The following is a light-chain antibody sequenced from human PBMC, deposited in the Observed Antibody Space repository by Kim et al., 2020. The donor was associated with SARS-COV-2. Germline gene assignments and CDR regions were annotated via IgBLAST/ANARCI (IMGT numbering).Light chain of an antibody. CDR1: QSVSSY. CDR3: QQRSNWPPVT. V-gene: IGKV3-11*01. Sequence: SPGERAPLSCRASQSVSSYLAWYQQKPGQAPRLLIYDASNRATGIPARFSGSGSGTDFTLTSSSLEPEDFAVYYCQQRSNWPPVTFGPGTKVDIK. J-gene: IGKJ3*01. CDR2: DAS.